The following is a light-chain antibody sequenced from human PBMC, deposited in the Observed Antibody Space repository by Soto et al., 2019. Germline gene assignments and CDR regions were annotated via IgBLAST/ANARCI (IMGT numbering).Light chain of an antibody. CDR1: NSNIGSSF. J-gene: IGLJ1*01. Sequence: QPVLTQPPSASGTPGQRVTISCSGSNSNIGSSFVYWYQQLPGTAPRLLIYRNNQRPSGVPDRFSGSKSGTSASLAISGLRSEDEADYYCAAWDDTLSAYYVFGSGTKVTVL. CDR2: RNN. V-gene: IGLV1-47*01. CDR3: AAWDDTLSAYYV.